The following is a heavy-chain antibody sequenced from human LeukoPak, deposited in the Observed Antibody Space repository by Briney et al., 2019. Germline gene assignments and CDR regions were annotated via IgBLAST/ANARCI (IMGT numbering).Heavy chain of an antibody. CDR3: ARDRTNYDSSGYSH. J-gene: IGHJ4*02. CDR1: GGTFSSYA. V-gene: IGHV1-69*01. Sequence: ASVKVSCKASGGTFSSYAISWVRQAPGQGLEWMGGIIPIFGTANYAQKFQGRVTITADEPTSTAYMELSSLRSEDTAVYYCARDRTNYDSSGYSHWGQGTLVTVSS. CDR2: IIPIFGTA. D-gene: IGHD3-22*01.